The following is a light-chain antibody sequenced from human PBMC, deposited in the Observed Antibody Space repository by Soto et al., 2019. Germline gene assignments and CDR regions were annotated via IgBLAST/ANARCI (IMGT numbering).Light chain of an antibody. J-gene: IGKJ5*01. CDR3: QQSYSTPPT. CDR1: QSISTD. CDR2: AAS. Sequence: DIQMTQSPSSLSASVGDRVTITCRTSQSISTDLNWYQQKPGKAPKLLIYAASSLQSGVPSRFSGSGSGTDFTLTINSLQPEDFATYYCQQSYSTPPTFGQGTRLEIK. V-gene: IGKV1-39*01.